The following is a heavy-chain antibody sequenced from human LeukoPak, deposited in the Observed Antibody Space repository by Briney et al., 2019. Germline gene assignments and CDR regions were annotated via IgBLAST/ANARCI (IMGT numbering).Heavy chain of an antibody. CDR2: IKQDGSDK. J-gene: IGHJ4*02. CDR1: GFTFSNYW. Sequence: GGSLRLSCVASGFTFSNYWMSWVRQAPGKGLEWVANIKQDGSDKCYVDSVKGRFTISRDNAKNSLYLQMNSLRAEDTAVYYCARRHASSSRDYWGQGTLVTVSS. D-gene: IGHD6-6*01. CDR3: ARRHASSSRDY. V-gene: IGHV3-7*01.